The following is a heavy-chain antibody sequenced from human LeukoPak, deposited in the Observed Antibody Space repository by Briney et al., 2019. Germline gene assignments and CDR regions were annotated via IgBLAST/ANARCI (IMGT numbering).Heavy chain of an antibody. CDR1: GFTFSNYW. V-gene: IGHV3-74*01. CDR3: AKDLWFGELLYPRGFYYYGLDV. J-gene: IGHJ6*02. Sequence: PGGSLRLSCVASGFTFSNYWMHWVRQPPGKGLAWVSRIYVDGRTTNYADSVKGRFTISRDNAKNTVYLEMNSLSVEDTATYYCAKDLWFGELLYPRGFYYYGLDVWGQGTTVTVSS. CDR2: IYVDGRTT. D-gene: IGHD3-10*01.